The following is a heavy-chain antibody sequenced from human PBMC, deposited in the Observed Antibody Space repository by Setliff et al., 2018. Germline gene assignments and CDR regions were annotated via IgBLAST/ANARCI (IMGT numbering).Heavy chain of an antibody. V-gene: IGHV3-11*04. D-gene: IGHD5-12*01. CDR3: VSWLYYYYYGVDV. Sequence: PGGSLRLSCAASGFTFSDYYMSWIRQAPGKGLEWVSSISGGGGSTYYADSMKGRFTISRDNAKNSLYLQMNSLRAEDTAVYYCVSWLYYYYYGVDVWGQGTTVTAP. CDR2: ISGGGGST. CDR1: GFTFSDYY. J-gene: IGHJ6*02.